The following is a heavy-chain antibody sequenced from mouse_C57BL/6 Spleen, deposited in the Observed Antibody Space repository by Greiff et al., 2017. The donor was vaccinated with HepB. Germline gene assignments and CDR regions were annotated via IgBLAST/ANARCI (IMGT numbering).Heavy chain of an antibody. J-gene: IGHJ2*01. Sequence: QVQLQQSGPGLVQPSQSLSITCTVSGFSLTSYGVHWVRQSPGKGLEWLGVIWSGGSTDYNAAFISRLSISKDNSKSQVFFKMNSLQADDAAIYYCARAPIYYDYDGEIFDYWGQGTTLTVSS. CDR1: GFSLTSYG. D-gene: IGHD2-4*01. CDR3: ARAPIYYDYDGEIFDY. V-gene: IGHV2-2*01. CDR2: IWSGGST.